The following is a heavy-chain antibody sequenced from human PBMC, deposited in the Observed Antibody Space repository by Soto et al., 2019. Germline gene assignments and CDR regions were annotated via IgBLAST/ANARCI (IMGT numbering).Heavy chain of an antibody. CDR2: ISSSSSDI. Sequence: PGGSLRLSCAASGLTFRSYTMDWVRQAPGKGLEWVSSISSSSSDIYYADSVKGRFTVSRDNAKNSLYLQMNSLRAEDTAVYYCASLVAAPSSFSSYYYGVGVWGQGTTVTVSS. V-gene: IGHV3-21*01. CDR1: GLTFRSYT. D-gene: IGHD6-6*01. CDR3: ASLVAAPSSFSSYYYGVGV. J-gene: IGHJ6*02.